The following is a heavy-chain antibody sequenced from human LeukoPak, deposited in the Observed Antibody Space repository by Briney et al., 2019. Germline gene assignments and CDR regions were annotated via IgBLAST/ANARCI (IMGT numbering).Heavy chain of an antibody. Sequence: GGSLRLSCAASGFTFSSYSMNWVRQAPGRGLEWVSLISSTSSYIFYSDSVKGRFTISRDNAKNSLYLQMNSLRAEDTAVYYCARENTVVYSSSWSPDYWGQGTLVTVSS. CDR2: ISSTSSYI. J-gene: IGHJ4*02. V-gene: IGHV3-21*01. CDR1: GFTFSSYS. CDR3: ARENTVVYSSSWSPDY. D-gene: IGHD6-13*01.